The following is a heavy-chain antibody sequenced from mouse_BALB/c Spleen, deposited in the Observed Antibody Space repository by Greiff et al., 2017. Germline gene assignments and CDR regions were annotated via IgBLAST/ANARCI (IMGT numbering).Heavy chain of an antibody. CDR2: IYPSDSYT. D-gene: IGHD2-10*02. CDR3: TRSELPSYWYFDV. J-gene: IGHJ1*01. V-gene: IGHV1-69*02. CDR1: GYTFTSYW. Sequence: QVQLQQPGAELVRPGASVKLSCKASGYTFTSYWINWVKQRPGQGLEWIGNIYPSDSYTNYNQKFKDKATLTVDKSSSTAYMQLSSPTSEDSAVYYCTRSELPSYWYFDVWGAGTTVTVSS.